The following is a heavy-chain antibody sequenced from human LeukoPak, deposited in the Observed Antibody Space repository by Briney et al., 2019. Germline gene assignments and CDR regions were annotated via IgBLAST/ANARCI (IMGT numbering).Heavy chain of an antibody. V-gene: IGHV3-7*01. D-gene: IGHD1-26*01. J-gene: IGHJ4*02. CDR2: IKQDGSEK. CDR3: ARDPNTASGSYYFDY. Sequence: GGSLRLSCAASGFTFSSYWMSWVRQAPGKGLEWVAHIKQDGSEKYYVDSVKGRFTISRDNAKNTLYLQMNSLRAEDTAVYYCARDPNTASGSYYFDYWGQGTVVTVSS. CDR1: GFTFSSYW.